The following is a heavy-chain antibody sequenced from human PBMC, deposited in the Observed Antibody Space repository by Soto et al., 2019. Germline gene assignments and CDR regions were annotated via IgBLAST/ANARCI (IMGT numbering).Heavy chain of an antibody. J-gene: IGHJ4*02. CDR1: GFTFSTFA. Sequence: HPGGSLRLSCAASGFTFSTFAMSWVRQAPGKGLEWVSAISGSATTTAYADSVKGRFTVSRDNSKNTLFLEMNTLSADDTAVYYCVRDPDVGFDRYFDYWGQGTLVTVSS. D-gene: IGHD5-12*01. CDR2: ISGSATTT. CDR3: VRDPDVGFDRYFDY. V-gene: IGHV3-23*01.